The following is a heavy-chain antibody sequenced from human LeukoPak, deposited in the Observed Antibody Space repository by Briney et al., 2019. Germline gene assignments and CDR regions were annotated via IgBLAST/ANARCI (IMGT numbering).Heavy chain of an antibody. CDR3: ARDPGYCRTTTCPNWFDP. J-gene: IGHJ5*02. Sequence: ASVKVSWKASGYSFTSFGFTWVRQAPGQGLEWMGWISVYNDNAKYSQNFQGRVTLTTDVYTSTASMELRSLRVDDTAVYYCARDPGYCRTTTCPNWFDPWGQGTLVTVSS. CDR2: ISVYNDNA. D-gene: IGHD2-2*03. V-gene: IGHV1-18*01. CDR1: GYSFTSFG.